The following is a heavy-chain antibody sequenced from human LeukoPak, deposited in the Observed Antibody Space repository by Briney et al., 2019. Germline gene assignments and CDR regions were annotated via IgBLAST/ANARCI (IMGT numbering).Heavy chain of an antibody. CDR2: INGDGSRR. CDR1: GFIFTSHW. J-gene: IGHJ4*02. CDR3: VRDVRGDGSSALGY. D-gene: IGHD5-24*01. Sequence: GGSLRLSCAASGFIFTSHWMFWVRQVPGKGLVRVSRINGDGSRREYADSVKGRFAISRDNAKNKLYLQIDSLSAEGTGLYCGVRDVRGDGSSALGYWGQGTMVTVSS. V-gene: IGHV3-74*01.